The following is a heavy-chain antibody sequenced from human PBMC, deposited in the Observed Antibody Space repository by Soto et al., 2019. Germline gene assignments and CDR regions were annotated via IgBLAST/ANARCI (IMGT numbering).Heavy chain of an antibody. CDR3: ANSVGSHYYYGMDV. CDR1: GGTFSSYA. CDR2: IIPIFGTA. D-gene: IGHD2-21*01. V-gene: IGHV1-69*13. J-gene: IGHJ6*02. Sequence: GASVKVSCKASGGTFSSYAISWVRQAPGQGLEWMGGIIPIFGTANYARKFQGRVTITADESTSTAYMELSSLRSEDTAVYYCANSVGSHYYYGMDVWGQGTTVTVSS.